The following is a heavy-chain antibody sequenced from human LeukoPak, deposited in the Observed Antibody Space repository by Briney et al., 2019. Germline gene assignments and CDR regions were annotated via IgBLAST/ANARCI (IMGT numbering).Heavy chain of an antibody. Sequence: GGSLRLSCAASEFTFSSYWMHWVRQAPGKGLVWVSRINSDGSSTSYADSVKGRFTISRDNAKNTLYLQMNSLRAEDTAVYYCARYGRNYDFWSGYRYYYYMDVWGKGTTVTVSS. CDR3: ARYGRNYDFWSGYRYYYYMDV. J-gene: IGHJ6*03. V-gene: IGHV3-74*01. CDR2: INSDGSST. CDR1: EFTFSSYW. D-gene: IGHD3-3*01.